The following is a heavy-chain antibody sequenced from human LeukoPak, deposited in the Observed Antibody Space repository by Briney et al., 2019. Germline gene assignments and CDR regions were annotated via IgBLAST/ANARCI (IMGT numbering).Heavy chain of an antibody. D-gene: IGHD2-2*01. Sequence: ASVKVSCKASGYTFTSYGISWVRQAPGQGLEWMGWISAYNGNTNYAQKLQGRVTMTTDTSTSTAYMELRSLRSDDTAVYYCARRYILVVPAATVRLNYFDYWGQGTLVTVSS. CDR1: GYTFTSYG. V-gene: IGHV1-18*01. CDR2: ISAYNGNT. J-gene: IGHJ4*02. CDR3: ARRYILVVPAATVRLNYFDY.